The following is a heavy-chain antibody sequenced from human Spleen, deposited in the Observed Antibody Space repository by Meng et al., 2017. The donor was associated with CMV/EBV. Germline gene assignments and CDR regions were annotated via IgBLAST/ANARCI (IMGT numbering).Heavy chain of an antibody. CDR1: GYSLSCSS. Sequence: ASVKVSCKSSGYSLSCSSMHWVCQAPGQRLEGMGWSNAGNGNTKCSQEFQGRVTISRDTSASTAYMGLSSLRSEDMAVYYCARVEDGYNYSDYWGQGTLVTVSS. CDR2: SNAGNGNT. V-gene: IGHV1-3*02. CDR3: ARVEDGYNYSDY. D-gene: IGHD5-24*01. J-gene: IGHJ4*02.